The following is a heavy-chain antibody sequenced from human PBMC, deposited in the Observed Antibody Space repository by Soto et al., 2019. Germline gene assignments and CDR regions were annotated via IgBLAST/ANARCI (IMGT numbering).Heavy chain of an antibody. J-gene: IGHJ3*02. V-gene: IGHV3-11*01. CDR3: AKYYYDSSGYYYDFLKSDAFDI. Sequence: GSLRLSCAASGFTFSDYYMSWIRQAPGKGLEWVSYISSSGSTIYYADSVKGRFTISRDNAKNSLYLQMNSLRAEDTAVYYCAKYYYDSSGYYYDFLKSDAFDIWGQGTMVTVSS. D-gene: IGHD3-22*01. CDR1: GFTFSDYY. CDR2: ISSSGSTI.